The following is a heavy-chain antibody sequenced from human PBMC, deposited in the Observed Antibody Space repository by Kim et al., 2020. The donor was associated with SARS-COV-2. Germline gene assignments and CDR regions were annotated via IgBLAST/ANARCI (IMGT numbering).Heavy chain of an antibody. CDR2: IIPIFGTA. CDR1: GGTFSSYA. Sequence: SVKVSCKASGGTFSSYAISWVRQAPGQGLEWMGGIIPIFGTANYAQKFQGRVTITADESTNTANMELSRQRSEDTAVPYCATDNPFDYWGQGTLVTVSS. V-gene: IGHV1-69*13. CDR3: ATDNPFDY. J-gene: IGHJ4*02.